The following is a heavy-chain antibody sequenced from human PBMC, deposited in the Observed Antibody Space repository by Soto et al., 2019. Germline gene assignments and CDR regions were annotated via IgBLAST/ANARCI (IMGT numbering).Heavy chain of an antibody. CDR1: GGSISSGDYY. J-gene: IGHJ5*02. CDR2: IYYSGST. CDR3: ARDGAYYDFWSGLSRRFDP. D-gene: IGHD3-3*01. Sequence: QVQLQESGPGLVKPSQTLSLTCTVSGGSISSGDYYWSWIRQPPGKGLEWIGYIYYSGSTYYNPSLKSRVTISVDTSKNQFSLKLSSVTAADTAVYYCARDGAYYDFWSGLSRRFDPWGQGTLVTVSS. V-gene: IGHV4-30-4*01.